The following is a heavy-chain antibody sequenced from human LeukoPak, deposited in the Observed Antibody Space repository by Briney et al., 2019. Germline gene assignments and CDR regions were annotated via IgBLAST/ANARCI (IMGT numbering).Heavy chain of an antibody. J-gene: IGHJ3*02. D-gene: IGHD4-11*01. Sequence: GASVKVSCKASGYTFTSYGISWVRQAPGQGLEWMGWISAYNGNTNYAQKLQGRVTMTTDTSTSTVYMELSSLRSEDTAVYYCAGRLFTGTTVTKAVAFDIWGQGTMVTVSS. CDR2: ISAYNGNT. V-gene: IGHV1-18*01. CDR3: AGRLFTGTTVTKAVAFDI. CDR1: GYTFTSYG.